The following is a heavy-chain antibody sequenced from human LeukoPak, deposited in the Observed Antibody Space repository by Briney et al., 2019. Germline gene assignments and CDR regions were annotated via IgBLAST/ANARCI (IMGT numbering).Heavy chain of an antibody. CDR2: INRDGSST. CDR3: AREGVGYYDL. Sequence: PGGSLRLSCAASGFTFSRNWMHWVRHAPGKGLVWVSRINRDGSSTNYADSVKGRFTISRDNAKNTLYLQMNSLRAEDTAVYYCAREGVGYYDLWGQGTLVTVSS. CDR1: GFTFSRNW. J-gene: IGHJ4*02. V-gene: IGHV3-74*01. D-gene: IGHD3-22*01.